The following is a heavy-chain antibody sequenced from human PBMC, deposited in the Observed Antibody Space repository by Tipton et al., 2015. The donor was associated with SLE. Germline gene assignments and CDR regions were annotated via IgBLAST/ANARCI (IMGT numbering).Heavy chain of an antibody. CDR1: GFTFSSYS. CDR3: AKFEKTTDFYLDS. V-gene: IGHV3-23*01. J-gene: IGHJ4*02. D-gene: IGHD1/OR15-1a*01. CDR2: ISGGGGST. Sequence: GSLRLSCATSGFTFSSYSLGWVRPAPGKGLEWVSAISGGGGSTYYADFVKGRFSISIDKSKKTLFLQMNSLRVDDTATYYCAKFEKTTDFYLDSWGQGTLVSVSS.